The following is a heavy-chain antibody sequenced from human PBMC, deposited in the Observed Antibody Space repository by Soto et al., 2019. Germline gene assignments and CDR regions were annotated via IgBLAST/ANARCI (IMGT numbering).Heavy chain of an antibody. Sequence: QLQLQESGPGLVKPSETLSLTCTVSGGSISSSSYYWGWIRQPPGKGLEWIGSIYYSGSTSYNPSPKSRVTISVDTSKNQFSLKLSSVTAADTAVYYCARHLGYSASGYDLNRRFYYYYMDVWGKGTTVTVSS. CDR1: GGSISSSSYY. D-gene: IGHD5-12*01. J-gene: IGHJ6*03. CDR2: IYYSGST. V-gene: IGHV4-39*01. CDR3: ARHLGYSASGYDLNRRFYYYYMDV.